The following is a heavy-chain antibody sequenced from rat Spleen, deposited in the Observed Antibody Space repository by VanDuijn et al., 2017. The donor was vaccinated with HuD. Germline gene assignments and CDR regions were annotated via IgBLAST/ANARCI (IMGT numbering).Heavy chain of an antibody. CDR2: LSYDNYNT. J-gene: IGHJ2*01. D-gene: IGHD1-9*01. V-gene: IGHV5-29*01. CDR1: GFTFSDYY. Sequence: EVQLVESDGGLVQPGRSLKLSCAASGFTFSDYYMAWVLQAPAKGLEWVATLSYDNYNTYYRDYVKGRFTISRNNAKNTLFLQMDSLRSEDTATYYCARRHYGYTDYFDYWGQGVMVTVSS. CDR3: ARRHYGYTDYFDY.